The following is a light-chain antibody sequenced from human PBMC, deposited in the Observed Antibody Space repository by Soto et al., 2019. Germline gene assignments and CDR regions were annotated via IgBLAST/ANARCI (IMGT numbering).Light chain of an antibody. Sequence: EIVMSQSPAALSVSPGERATLSCRASQSVSSKLAWYQQKPGQAPRLLIYGASTRATGIPARFSGSGSGTEFTLTISSLQYEDFAVYYCQQYNNWPPITFGQGTLLEIK. CDR3: QQYNNWPPIT. CDR2: GAS. V-gene: IGKV3-15*01. CDR1: QSVSSK. J-gene: IGKJ5*01.